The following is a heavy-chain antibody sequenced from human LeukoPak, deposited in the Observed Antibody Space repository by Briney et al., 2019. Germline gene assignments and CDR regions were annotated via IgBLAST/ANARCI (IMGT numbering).Heavy chain of an antibody. CDR1: RYTFTSYA. CDR3: ARPGASSPGNWFAS. J-gene: IGHJ5*01. D-gene: IGHD6-13*01. CDR2: INAGNGNT. Sequence: ASVKVSCKASRYTFTSYAMHWVRQAPGQRLEWMGRINAGNGNTKYSQKFQGRVTITRDTSARIVYVELSSLRFEDTAVYYCARPGASSPGNWFASWGQGTLVTVSS. V-gene: IGHV1-3*01.